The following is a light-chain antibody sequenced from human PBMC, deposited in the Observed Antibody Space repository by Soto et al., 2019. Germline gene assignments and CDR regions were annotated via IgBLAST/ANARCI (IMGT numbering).Light chain of an antibody. Sequence: QSVLTQPASVSGSPGQSITISCTGTSSDVGGSNHVSWYQQHPDKAPKLMLYDVSYRPSGVSDRFSGSKSDNTASLTISGLQAEDEAHYYCTSYASGSTLFVFGTGTKVTVL. J-gene: IGLJ1*01. CDR2: DVS. V-gene: IGLV2-14*03. CDR3: TSYASGSTLFV. CDR1: SSDVGGSNH.